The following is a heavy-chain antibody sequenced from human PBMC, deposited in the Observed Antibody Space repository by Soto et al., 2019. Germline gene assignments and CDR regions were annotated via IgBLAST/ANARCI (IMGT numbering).Heavy chain of an antibody. CDR1: GGSISSGGYS. CDR2: IYHSGST. D-gene: IGHD2-15*01. Sequence: SETLSLTCAVSGGSISSGGYSWSWIRQPPGKGLEWIGYIYHSGSTYYNPSLKSRVTISVDRSKNQFSLKLSSVTAADTAVYYCARGRPGGYCSGGSCPQGRGWFDPWGQGTLVTVS. CDR3: ARGRPGGYCSGGSCPQGRGWFDP. V-gene: IGHV4-30-2*01. J-gene: IGHJ5*02.